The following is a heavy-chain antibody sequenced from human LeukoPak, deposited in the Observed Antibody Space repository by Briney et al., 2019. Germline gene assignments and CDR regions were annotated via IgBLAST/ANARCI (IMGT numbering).Heavy chain of an antibody. CDR2: VDPEDGET. V-gene: IGHV1-69-2*01. D-gene: IGHD3-16*01. CDR1: GDTFTDYY. CDR3: ATYYDYVWGTSKPAFDI. J-gene: IGHJ3*02. Sequence: PRTTVKISCKVSGDTFTDYYMHWVQQAPGKGLEWMGLVDPEDGETIYAEKFQGRVTITADTSTDTAYMELSSLRSEDTAVYYCATYYDYVWGTSKPAFDIWGQGTMVTVSS.